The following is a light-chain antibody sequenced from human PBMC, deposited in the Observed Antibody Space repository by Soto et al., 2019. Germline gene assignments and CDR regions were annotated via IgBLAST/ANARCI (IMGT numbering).Light chain of an antibody. Sequence: DFQMTQSPSTLSASVGDRVTITCRASQSINSWLAWYQQKPGKAPKVLIYKASSLESGVPSRFSGSGSGTEFTLTIRSLQPDDFATYYCQQYNSYSGAFGQGTKVDIK. CDR2: KAS. J-gene: IGKJ1*01. CDR1: QSINSW. CDR3: QQYNSYSGA. V-gene: IGKV1-5*03.